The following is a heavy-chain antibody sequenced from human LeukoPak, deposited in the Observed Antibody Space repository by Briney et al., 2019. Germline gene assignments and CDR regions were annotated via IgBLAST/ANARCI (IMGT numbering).Heavy chain of an antibody. CDR1: GYTFTSYG. Sequence: ASVKVSCKASGYTFTSYGISWVRQAPGQGLEWMGWISAYDGNTNYAQKLQGRVTMTTDTSTSTAYMELRSLRSDDTAVYYCARDLAGYGGNSVNYWGQGTLVTVSS. V-gene: IGHV1-18*01. CDR2: ISAYDGNT. D-gene: IGHD4-23*01. J-gene: IGHJ4*02. CDR3: ARDLAGYGGNSVNY.